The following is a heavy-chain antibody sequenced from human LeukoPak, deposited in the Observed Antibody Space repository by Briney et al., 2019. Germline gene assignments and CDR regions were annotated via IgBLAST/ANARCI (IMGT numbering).Heavy chain of an antibody. Sequence: PGGSLRLSCAASGFTFSSYAMSWVRQAPGKGLEWVANIKQDGSEKYYVDSVKGRFTISRDNAKNSLCLQMNSLRAEDTAVYYCARDVRYCTNGVCYSDAFDIWGQGTMVTVSS. V-gene: IGHV3-7*01. CDR1: GFTFSSYA. J-gene: IGHJ3*02. CDR2: IKQDGSEK. D-gene: IGHD2-8*01. CDR3: ARDVRYCTNGVCYSDAFDI.